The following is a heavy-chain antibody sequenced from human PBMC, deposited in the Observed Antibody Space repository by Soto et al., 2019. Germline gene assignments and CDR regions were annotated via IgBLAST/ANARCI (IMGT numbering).Heavy chain of an antibody. Sequence: ASVKVSCKASGYTFTSYYMHWVRQAPGQGLEWMGIINPSGGSTSYAQKFQGRVTMTRDTSTSTVYMELSSLRSEDTAVYYCARERVTTYYYYSMDVWGQGTTVTVS. CDR1: GYTFTSYY. V-gene: IGHV1-46*01. CDR3: ARERVTTYYYYSMDV. CDR2: INPSGGST. D-gene: IGHD4-4*01. J-gene: IGHJ6*02.